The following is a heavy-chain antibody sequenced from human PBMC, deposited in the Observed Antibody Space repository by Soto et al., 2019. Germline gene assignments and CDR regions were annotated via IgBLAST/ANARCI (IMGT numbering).Heavy chain of an antibody. V-gene: IGHV4-61*01. J-gene: IGHJ5*02. Sequence: SETLSLTCTVSGGSVSSGSYYWSWIRQPPGKGLEWIGYIYYSGSTNYNPSLKSRVTISVDTSKNQFSLKLSSVTAADTAVYYCARDPGYCSSTSCLDWFDPWGQGTLVTVPQ. D-gene: IGHD2-2*01. CDR2: IYYSGST. CDR1: GGSVSSGSYY. CDR3: ARDPGYCSSTSCLDWFDP.